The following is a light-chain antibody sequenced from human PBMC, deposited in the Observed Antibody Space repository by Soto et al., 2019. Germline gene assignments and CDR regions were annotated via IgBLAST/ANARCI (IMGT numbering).Light chain of an antibody. CDR1: QGIRNF. J-gene: IGKJ3*01. CDR3: QKYSSVPV. V-gene: IGKV1-27*01. Sequence: DIQMTQSPTSLSASVGDRVTITCRASQGIRNFVAWYQQKPGKAPKLLIYAASTFQSGVPSRFSGSGSGTDFTLTINSLLPEDVATSSCQKYSSVPVFGPGTKVEIK. CDR2: AAS.